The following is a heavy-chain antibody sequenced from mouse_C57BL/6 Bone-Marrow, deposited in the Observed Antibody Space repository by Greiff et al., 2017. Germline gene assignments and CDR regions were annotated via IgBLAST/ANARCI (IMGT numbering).Heavy chain of an antibody. D-gene: IGHD2-2*01. Sequence: VQLKQSGAELVRPGASVKLSCTASGFNIKDDYMHWVKQRPEQGLEWIGWLDPENGETEYASKFQGKATITADTSSNTAYLPLSSLTSEDTAVYYSTTWGSDLLGLRRDYWGQGTTLRVSS. CDR1: GFNIKDDY. J-gene: IGHJ2*01. CDR3: TTWGSDLLGLRRDY. V-gene: IGHV14-4*01. CDR2: LDPENGET.